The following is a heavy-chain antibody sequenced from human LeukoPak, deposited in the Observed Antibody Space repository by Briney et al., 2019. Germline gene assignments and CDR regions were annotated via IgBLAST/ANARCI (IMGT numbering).Heavy chain of an antibody. CDR1: GVSINITNW. D-gene: IGHD6-13*01. CDR3: AREHIAADTRDAFDI. CDR2: SHHTGGT. V-gene: IGHV4-4*02. Sequence: PSGTLSLTCAVSGVSINITNWWSWVRQPPGKGLEWIGESHHTGGTNYNPSLKSRVTISLEKSKNQFSVKLSSVTAADTAVYYCAREHIAADTRDAFDIWGQGTMVTVSS. J-gene: IGHJ3*02.